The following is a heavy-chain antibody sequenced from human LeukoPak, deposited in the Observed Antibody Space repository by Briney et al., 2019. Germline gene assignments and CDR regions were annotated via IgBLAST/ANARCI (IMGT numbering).Heavy chain of an antibody. J-gene: IGHJ4*02. Sequence: GGSLRLSCAASGYTISRNYMSWVRQAPGKGPEWVSIIYSGGGTYDADSVKGRFTISRDNSKNTLYLQMNSLRAEDTGVYYCARHSRGRSFFDYWGQGTLVTVSS. CDR3: ARHSRGRSFFDY. CDR1: GYTISRNY. V-gene: IGHV3-66*04. CDR2: IYSGGGT. D-gene: IGHD6-19*01.